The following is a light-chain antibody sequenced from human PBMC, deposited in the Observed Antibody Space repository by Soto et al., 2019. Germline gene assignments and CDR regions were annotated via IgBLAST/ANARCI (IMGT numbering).Light chain of an antibody. CDR2: DAS. J-gene: IGKJ4*01. CDR3: QQYDNVPSQRT. Sequence: DIQMTQSPSSLSASVGDRVTITCQASQDISNYLNWYQQKPGKAPKLLIYDASYLETGVPSRFSGSGSGTDFTFTISSLQPEDIATYFCQQYDNVPSQRTFGGGTKVEIK. CDR1: QDISNY. V-gene: IGKV1-33*01.